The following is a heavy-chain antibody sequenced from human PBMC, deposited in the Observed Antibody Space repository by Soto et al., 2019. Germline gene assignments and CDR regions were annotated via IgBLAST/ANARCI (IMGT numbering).Heavy chain of an antibody. CDR1: GFTFSSSA. Sequence: EVQLLESGGGLVQPGGSLRLSCAVSGFTFSSSAMSWVRQAPGKGLEWVSAITSSGSSTYYADSVKGRFTISRDNSKNTLFLQMNSLRVEDTAVYYCVKGQSSSGWHWGQGTLVTVAS. J-gene: IGHJ4*02. CDR3: VKGQSSSGWH. D-gene: IGHD6-19*01. V-gene: IGHV3-23*05. CDR2: ITSSGSST.